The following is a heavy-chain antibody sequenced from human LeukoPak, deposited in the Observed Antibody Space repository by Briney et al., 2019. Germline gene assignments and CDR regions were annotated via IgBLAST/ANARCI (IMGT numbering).Heavy chain of an antibody. V-gene: IGHV4-38-2*02. J-gene: IGHJ4*02. CDR3: ARDGRAGSLFAY. Sequence: SETLSLTCTVSGYSISSGYYWGWIRQPPGKGLEWIGSIYHSGSTYYNPSLKSRVTISVDMSKNQFSLKLSSVTAADTAIYYCARDGRAGSLFAYWGQGTLVTVSS. CDR1: GYSISSGYY. CDR2: IYHSGST. D-gene: IGHD6-19*01.